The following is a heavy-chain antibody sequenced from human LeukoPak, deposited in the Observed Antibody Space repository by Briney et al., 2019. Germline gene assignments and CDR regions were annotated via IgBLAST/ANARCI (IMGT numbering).Heavy chain of an antibody. Sequence: PSETLSLTCTVSGGFISSSSYYWGWIRQPPGKGLEWIGSIYYSGSTYYNPSLKSRVTISVDTSKNQFSLKLSSVTAADTAVYYCARDMGDGYTFDYWGQGTLVTVSS. J-gene: IGHJ4*02. D-gene: IGHD5-24*01. CDR3: ARDMGDGYTFDY. CDR2: IYYSGST. V-gene: IGHV4-39*07. CDR1: GGFISSSSYY.